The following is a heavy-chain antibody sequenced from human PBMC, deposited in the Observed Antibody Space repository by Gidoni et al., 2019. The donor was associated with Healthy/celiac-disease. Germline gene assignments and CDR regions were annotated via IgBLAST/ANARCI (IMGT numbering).Heavy chain of an antibody. CDR2: ISYDGSNK. Sequence: QVQLVESGGGVVQPGRSLRLSCAASGFTFSSYGMHWVRQAPGKGLEWVAVISYDGSNKYYADSVKGRFTISRDNSKNTLYLQMNSLRAEDTAVYYCAKDIAIFGVVTPDYFDYWGQGTLVTVSS. D-gene: IGHD3-3*01. CDR1: GFTFSSYG. V-gene: IGHV3-30*18. CDR3: AKDIAIFGVVTPDYFDY. J-gene: IGHJ4*02.